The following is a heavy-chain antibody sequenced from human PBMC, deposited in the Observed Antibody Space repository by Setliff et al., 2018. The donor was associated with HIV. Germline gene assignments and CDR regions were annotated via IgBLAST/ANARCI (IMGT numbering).Heavy chain of an antibody. CDR3: ATVRIVGATEFDY. V-gene: IGHV1-69-2*01. CDR2: VDPEDGET. CDR1: GYTFTSYA. D-gene: IGHD1-26*01. Sequence: ASVKVSCKASGYTFTSYAISWVRQAPGQGLEWMGRVDPEDGETRYAMKFQGSVTISADTSTDTTYLSLTSLRSQDTAVYYCATVRIVGATEFDYWGQGTVVTVS. J-gene: IGHJ4*02.